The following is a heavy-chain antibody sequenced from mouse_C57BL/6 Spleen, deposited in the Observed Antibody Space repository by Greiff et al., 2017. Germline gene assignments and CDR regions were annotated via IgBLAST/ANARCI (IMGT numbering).Heavy chain of an antibody. CDR2: IYPGAGDT. V-gene: IGHV1-82*01. Sequence: VQLQQSGPELVKPGASVKISCKASGYAFSSSWMNWVKQRPGKGLAWIGRIYPGAGDTNYNGKFKGKATLTADKSSSTAYMQLSSLTSEDSAVYFCARRDYDDATDYWGQGTSVTVSS. CDR1: GYAFSSSW. CDR3: ARRDYDDATDY. J-gene: IGHJ4*01. D-gene: IGHD2-4*01.